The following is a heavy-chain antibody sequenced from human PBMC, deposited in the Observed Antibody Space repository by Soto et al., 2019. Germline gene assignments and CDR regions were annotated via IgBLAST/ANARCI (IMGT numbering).Heavy chain of an antibody. CDR3: ARILWHVLNFYYLDY. Sequence: QVTLKESGPVLVKPTETLTLTCTVSGFSLSNERMGVSWIRQPPGKALEWLAHIFSKDEKSYSTSLKNRLTISKDTSKSQVVLTMTNMDPVDTATYYCARILWHVLNFYYLDYWGQGTLVTVSS. CDR2: IFSKDEK. J-gene: IGHJ4*02. D-gene: IGHD1-20*01. V-gene: IGHV2-26*01. CDR1: GFSLSNERMG.